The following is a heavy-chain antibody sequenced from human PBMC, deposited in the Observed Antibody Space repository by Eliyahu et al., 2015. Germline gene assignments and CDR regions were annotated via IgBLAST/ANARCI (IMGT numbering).Heavy chain of an antibody. D-gene: IGHD3-10*01. CDR1: GFTFSSXA. V-gene: IGHV3-23*01. J-gene: IGHJ4*02. CDR2: ISGSGGST. Sequence: EVQLLESGGGLVQPGGSLXXSCAASGFTFSSXAMSWVRXAPGKGLEWVSAISGSGGSTYYADSVKGRFTISRDNSKNTLYLQMNSLRAEDTAVYYCAKYFYGSRSYFDYWGQGTLVTVSS. CDR3: AKYFYGSRSYFDY.